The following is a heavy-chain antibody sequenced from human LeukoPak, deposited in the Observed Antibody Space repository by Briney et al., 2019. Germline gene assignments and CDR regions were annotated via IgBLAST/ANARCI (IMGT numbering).Heavy chain of an antibody. Sequence: SETLSLTCTVSGGSISSYYWNWIRQPPGKGLEWIGYIYYSGSTNYNPSLKSRVTISVDTSKNQFSLKLSSVTAADTAVYYCARAEVPYYYYGMDVWGQGTTVTVSS. V-gene: IGHV4-59*01. CDR3: ARAEVPYYYYGMDV. CDR1: GGSISSYY. CDR2: IYYSGST. J-gene: IGHJ6*02.